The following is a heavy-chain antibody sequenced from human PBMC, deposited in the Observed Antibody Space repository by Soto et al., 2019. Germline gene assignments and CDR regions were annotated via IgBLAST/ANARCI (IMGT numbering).Heavy chain of an antibody. Sequence: ASVKVSCKASGYTFTSYGISWVRQAPGQGLEWMGWVSAYNGNTNYAQKLQGRVTMTTDTSTSTAYMELRSLRSDDTAVYYCARDSGRYFDWFTWPKWFDPWGQGTLVTVS. J-gene: IGHJ5*02. D-gene: IGHD3-9*01. CDR2: VSAYNGNT. V-gene: IGHV1-18*01. CDR3: ARDSGRYFDWFTWPKWFDP. CDR1: GYTFTSYG.